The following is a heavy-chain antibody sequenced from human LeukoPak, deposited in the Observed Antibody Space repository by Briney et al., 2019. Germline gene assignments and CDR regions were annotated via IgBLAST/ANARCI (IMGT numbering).Heavy chain of an antibody. CDR3: AKVRMITMIAYDAFDI. CDR2: ISGSSSST. D-gene: IGHD3-22*01. Sequence: GGSLRLSCAASGFTFSTYAMNWVRQAPGKGLEWVSAISGSSSSTYYADSVRGRFTISRDNSKNTLYLQMNSLRAEDTAVYYCAKVRMITMIAYDAFDIWGQGTMVTVSS. V-gene: IGHV3-23*01. J-gene: IGHJ3*02. CDR1: GFTFSTYA.